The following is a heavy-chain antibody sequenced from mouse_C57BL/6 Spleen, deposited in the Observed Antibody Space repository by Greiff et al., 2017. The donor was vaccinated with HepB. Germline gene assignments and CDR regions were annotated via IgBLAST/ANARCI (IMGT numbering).Heavy chain of an antibody. V-gene: IGHV5-12*01. J-gene: IGHJ1*03. CDR1: GFTFSDYY. CDR3: ARSPSYYGSSYSYWYFDV. CDR2: ISNGGGST. Sequence: EVQGVESGGGLVQPGGSLKLSCAASGFTFSDYYMYWLRQTPEKRLEWVAYISNGGGSTYYPDTVKGRFTISRDNAKNTLYLQMSRLKSEDTAMYYCARSPSYYGSSYSYWYFDVWGTGTTVTVSS. D-gene: IGHD1-1*01.